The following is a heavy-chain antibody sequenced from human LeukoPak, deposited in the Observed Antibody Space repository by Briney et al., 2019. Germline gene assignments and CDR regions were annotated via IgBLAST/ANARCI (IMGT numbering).Heavy chain of an antibody. V-gene: IGHV4-34*01. J-gene: IGHJ4*02. D-gene: IGHD6-13*01. CDR2: INHSGST. CDR3: ARAGSSSWYLYY. CDR1: EGAFSGYY. Sequence: PPETLCLTRAVYEGAFSGYYWSWIRPPPGKGLEWIGEINHSGSTNYNPSLKSRVTISVDTSKNQFSLKLSSVTAADTAVYYCARAGSSSWYLYYWGQGTLVTVSS.